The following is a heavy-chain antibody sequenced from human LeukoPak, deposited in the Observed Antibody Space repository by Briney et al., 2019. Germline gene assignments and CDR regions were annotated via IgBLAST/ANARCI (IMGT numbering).Heavy chain of an antibody. CDR2: ITASGGNT. V-gene: IGHV3-23*01. Sequence: GGSLRLSCAASGFTFSSYAMGWVRQAPGKGLEWVSAITASGGNTYYADSVKGRFTISRDNSKNTLYPQVNSLRAEDTAVYYCAKGNGYSYGRYYFDYWGQGTLVTVSS. J-gene: IGHJ4*02. CDR1: GFTFSSYA. D-gene: IGHD5-18*01. CDR3: AKGNGYSYGRYYFDY.